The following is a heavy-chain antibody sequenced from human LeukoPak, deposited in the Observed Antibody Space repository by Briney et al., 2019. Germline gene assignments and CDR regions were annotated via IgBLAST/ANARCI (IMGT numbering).Heavy chain of an antibody. V-gene: IGHV4-38-2*02. D-gene: IGHD4-11*01. CDR1: GYSISSGYY. Sequence: SETLSLTCTVSGYSISSGYYWGWIRQPPGKGLEWIGSIYHSGSTYYNPSLKSRVTMSVDTSKNQFSLKLSSVTAADTAVYYCARSDYSIYYYMDVWGKRTTVTVSS. J-gene: IGHJ6*03. CDR3: ARSDYSIYYYMDV. CDR2: IYHSGST.